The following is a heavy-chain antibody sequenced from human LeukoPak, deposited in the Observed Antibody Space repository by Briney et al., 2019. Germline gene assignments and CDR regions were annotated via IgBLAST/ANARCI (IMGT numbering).Heavy chain of an antibody. CDR1: GGSISSSSYY. CDR2: IYYSGST. CDR3: ARLSPASEVFWSGFYVYYFDY. Sequence: SETLSRNCTVSGGSISSSSYYWGWIRQPPGKGLEWIVSIYYSGSTYYNPSRKSRVTISVDTSKNQFSLKLSSVTAADTAVYFCARLSPASEVFWSGFYVYYFDYWGQGTLVAVSS. J-gene: IGHJ4*02. V-gene: IGHV4-39*01. D-gene: IGHD3-3*01.